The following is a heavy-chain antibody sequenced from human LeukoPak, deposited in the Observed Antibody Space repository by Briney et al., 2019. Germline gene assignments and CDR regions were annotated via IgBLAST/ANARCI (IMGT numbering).Heavy chain of an antibody. V-gene: IGHV1-46*01. D-gene: IGHD5/OR15-5a*01. CDR3: ARFDQVSETAGGY. CDR2: INSSGGST. J-gene: IGHJ4*02. Sequence: ASVKVSCKASGYTFTNYYMHWVRQAPGQGHEWMGIINSSGGSTSYPQKFQGRVTMTRDTSTSTVYMELSSLRSEDTAVYYCARFDQVSETAGGYWGQGTLVTVSS. CDR1: GYTFTNYY.